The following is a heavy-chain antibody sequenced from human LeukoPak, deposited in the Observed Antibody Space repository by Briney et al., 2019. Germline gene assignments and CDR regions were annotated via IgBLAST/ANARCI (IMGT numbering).Heavy chain of an antibody. CDR2: IYSDSRT. CDR3: ARDRGYYDSSGYYYTDAFDI. V-gene: IGHV3-66*01. D-gene: IGHD3-22*01. Sequence: GRSLRLSCAASGFTDSSDYMSCVRQAPGKGLEGVSVIYSDSRTYYAASVQGRITISRDHSKNTLYLQMNSLSAEDRSVFYCARDRGYYDSSGYYYTDAFDIWGKGKMVTVSS. CDR1: GFTDSSDY. J-gene: IGHJ3*02.